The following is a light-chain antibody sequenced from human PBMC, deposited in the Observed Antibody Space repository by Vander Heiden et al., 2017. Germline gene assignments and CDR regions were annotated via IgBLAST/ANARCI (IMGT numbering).Light chain of an antibody. CDR2: RDS. J-gene: IGLJ2*01. CDR1: QMDKKY. V-gene: IGLV3-1*01. CDR3: QASDSSGVV. Sequence: SSELTQPPSMSVSPGQTAVITCSGDQMDKKYASWYLQKAGQSPVLVIYRDSQRPSGIPERFSGSNSGNIATLTISETQSIDEGDYYCQASDSSGVVFGGGTTLTVL.